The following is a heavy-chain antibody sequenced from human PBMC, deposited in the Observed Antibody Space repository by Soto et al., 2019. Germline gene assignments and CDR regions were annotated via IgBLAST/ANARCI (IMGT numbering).Heavy chain of an antibody. CDR2: ISGSGGVT. J-gene: IGHJ4*02. Sequence: EVELLESGGGLVQPGGSLRLSCVASGFTFKNYDMRWIRQAPGKGRELVSGISGSGGVTYYADSVKGRFTISRDNSKNTLYLQMNSLRAEDTAIYYCAKNRQFRSYYESAGHYDNWGQGTLVTVSS. CDR3: AKNRQFRSYYESAGHYDN. CDR1: GFTFKNYD. V-gene: IGHV3-23*01. D-gene: IGHD3-10*01.